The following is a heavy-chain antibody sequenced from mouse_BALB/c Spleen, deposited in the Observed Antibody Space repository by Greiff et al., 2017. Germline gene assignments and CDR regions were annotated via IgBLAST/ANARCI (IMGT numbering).Heavy chain of an antibody. Sequence: EVHLVESGGDLVKPGGSLKLSCAASGFTFSSYCMSWVRQTPEKRLEWVATISSGASYTYYTDSVKGRITIARDNARNTLYLQMSRLKSEDTAKYYCTRHLMRTTYLDYWGQGTTVTVSS. CDR1: GFTFSSYC. V-gene: IGHV5-6*01. D-gene: IGHD2-14*01. CDR2: ISSGASYT. J-gene: IGHJ2*01. CDR3: TRHLMRTTYLDY.